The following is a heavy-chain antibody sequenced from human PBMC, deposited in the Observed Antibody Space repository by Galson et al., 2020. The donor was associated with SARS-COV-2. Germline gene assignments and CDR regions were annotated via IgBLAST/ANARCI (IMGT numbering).Heavy chain of an antibody. CDR1: GGSISSSSYY. D-gene: IGHD1-20*01. V-gene: IGHV4-39*07. CDR2: IYYSGST. Sequence: SETLSLTCTVSGGSISSSSYYWGWIRQPPGKGLEWIGSIYYSGSTYYNPSLKSRVTISVDTSKNQFSLKLSSVTAADTAVYYCAREYNRNHVRAFDIWGQGTMVTVSS. CDR3: AREYNRNHVRAFDI. J-gene: IGHJ3*02.